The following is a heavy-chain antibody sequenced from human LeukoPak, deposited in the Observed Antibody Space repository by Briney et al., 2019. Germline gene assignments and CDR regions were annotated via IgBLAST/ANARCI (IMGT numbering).Heavy chain of an antibody. Sequence: GGSLRLSCVASGFTFSNYWMSWVRQAPGKGLEWVATIKPDGSDKYYVDSVRGRFTVSRDNAKNSLYLQMNSLRAEDTAVYYCAKDQSVVPAAIGSAFDIWGQGTMVTVSS. CDR3: AKDQSVVPAAIGSAFDI. V-gene: IGHV3-7*01. CDR2: IKPDGSDK. CDR1: GFTFSNYW. D-gene: IGHD2-2*02. J-gene: IGHJ3*02.